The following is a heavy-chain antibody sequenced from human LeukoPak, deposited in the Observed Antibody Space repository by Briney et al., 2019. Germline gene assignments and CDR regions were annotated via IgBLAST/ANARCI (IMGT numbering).Heavy chain of an antibody. D-gene: IGHD5-12*01. CDR3: ARRGGYDFSYDS. CDR1: GGSISSNIYY. CDR2: IYYSRST. V-gene: IGHV4-39*01. Sequence: PSETLSLTCTVSGGSISSNIYYWGWIRQPPGKGLEWIEDIYYSRSTYYNPSLKSRVSISVDTSKNQFSLKLSSVTTADTAVYYCARRGGYDFSYDSWGQGILVTVSS. J-gene: IGHJ4*02.